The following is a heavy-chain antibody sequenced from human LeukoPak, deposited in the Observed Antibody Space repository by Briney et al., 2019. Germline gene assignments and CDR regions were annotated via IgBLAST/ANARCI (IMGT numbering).Heavy chain of an antibody. V-gene: IGHV3-21*01. CDR1: GFTFSSYS. J-gene: IGHJ4*02. Sequence: PGGSLRLSCAASGFTFSSYSMNWVRQAPGKGLEWVSSISSSSNYIYYADSVKGRFTISRDNAKNSLYLQMNSLRAEDTAVYYCARDQVFLDYYDSGSYYFDYWGQGTLVTVSS. CDR3: ARDQVFLDYYDSGSYYFDY. D-gene: IGHD3-10*01. CDR2: ISSSSNYI.